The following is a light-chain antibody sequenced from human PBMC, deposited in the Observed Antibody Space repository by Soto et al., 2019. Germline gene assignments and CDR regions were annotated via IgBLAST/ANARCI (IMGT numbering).Light chain of an antibody. V-gene: IGKV3-11*01. CDR3: QQRNVWPPIT. Sequence: SQNPATLSLSPGERAALSCRASQSIHTSLAWYQQKSGKPPRLVIYDSTLRANGVPDRFGGSRSGTEFTLTIISLEPEDFAVYYCQQRNVWPPITFGEGTR. J-gene: IGKJ5*01. CDR1: QSIHTS. CDR2: DST.